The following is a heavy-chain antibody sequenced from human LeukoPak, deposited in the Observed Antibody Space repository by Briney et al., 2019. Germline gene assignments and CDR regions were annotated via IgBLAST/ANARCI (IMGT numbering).Heavy chain of an antibody. V-gene: IGHV3-33*01. CDR3: ARDAQRGFDYSNSLKY. CDR1: GFIFNHYG. D-gene: IGHD4-11*01. CDR2: IWSDGTNR. Sequence: QPGRSLTLSCVATGFIFNHYGMHWVRQAPGKGLEWGAVIWSDGTNRYYADSVKGRFTMSRDDYGNTVYLQMNSLRPEDTGVYYCARDAQRGFDYSNSLKYWGQGSPVTVST. J-gene: IGHJ4*02.